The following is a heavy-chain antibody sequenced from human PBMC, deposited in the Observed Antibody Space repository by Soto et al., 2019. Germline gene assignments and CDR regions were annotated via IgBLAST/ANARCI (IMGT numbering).Heavy chain of an antibody. CDR3: AKEGRQTRDGYNCWFDP. CDR1: GFTFSIYS. V-gene: IGHV3-30*18. CDR2: VSHDGRNT. J-gene: IGHJ5*02. D-gene: IGHD5-12*01. Sequence: GGSLRLSCAASGFTFSIYSMNWVRQAPGKGLEWVAVVSHDGRNTHYADSEKGRFTISRDNSKNTLYLQMNSLRAEDTSVYYCAKEGRQTRDGYNCWFDPWGQGTLVTVSS.